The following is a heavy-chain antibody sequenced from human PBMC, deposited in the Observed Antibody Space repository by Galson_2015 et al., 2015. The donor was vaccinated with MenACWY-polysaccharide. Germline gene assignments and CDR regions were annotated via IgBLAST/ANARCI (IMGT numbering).Heavy chain of an antibody. V-gene: IGHV4-59*01. J-gene: IGHJ4*02. CDR2: IYYSGST. CDR3: ARVVAAGTWVDY. D-gene: IGHD6-13*01. Sequence: TLSLTCTVSGGSISSYFWSWIRQPPGKGLEWIGHIYYSGSTNYNPSLKSRVTISVDTSKNQFSLKLSSVTAADTALYYCARVVAAGTWVDYWGQGTLVTVSS. CDR1: GGSISSYF.